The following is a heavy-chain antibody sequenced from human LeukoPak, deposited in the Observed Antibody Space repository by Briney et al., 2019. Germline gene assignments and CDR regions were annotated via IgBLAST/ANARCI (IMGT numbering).Heavy chain of an antibody. D-gene: IGHD2-2*02. CDR3: EGYCSSPSCYTRHAFDI. V-gene: IGHV4-31*03. CDR1: GGSISSGGYY. J-gene: IGHJ3*02. CDR2: IYYSGST. Sequence: SETLSLTCTVSGGSISSGGYYWSWIRQHPGKGLEWIGYIYYSGSTYYNPSLKSRVTISVDTSKNQFSLKLSSVTAADTAVYYCEGYCSSPSCYTRHAFDIWGQGTMVTVSS.